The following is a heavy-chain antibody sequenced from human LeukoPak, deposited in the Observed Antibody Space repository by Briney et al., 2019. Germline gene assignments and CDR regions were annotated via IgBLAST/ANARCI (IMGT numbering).Heavy chain of an antibody. CDR1: GYTFTSYY. J-gene: IGHJ3*02. V-gene: IGHV1-46*01. CDR3: ARVKPNYYDSSAYGTFDI. D-gene: IGHD3-22*01. Sequence: ASVKVSCKASGYTFTSYYMHWVRQAPGQGLEWMGIINPRGGSKSYAQKFQGRVTMTRDTSTSTVYMELSSLRSEDTAVYYCARVKPNYYDSSAYGTFDIWGQGTMVTASS. CDR2: INPRGGSK.